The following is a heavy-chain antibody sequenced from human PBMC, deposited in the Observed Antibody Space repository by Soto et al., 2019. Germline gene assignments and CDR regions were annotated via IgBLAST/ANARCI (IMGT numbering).Heavy chain of an antibody. CDR1: GGTFSSYA. V-gene: IGHV1-69*10. CDR3: ARARLRFLRQTHNDYAMDV. Sequence: SVKVSCKASGGTFSSYAVTWVRQAPGQGLQWMGGIIPILDTANYAQRFQGRVTITADKSTNTAYIELSSLRAEDTAVYYCARARLRFLRQTHNDYAMDVWGQGTTVTV. CDR2: IIPILDTA. D-gene: IGHD3-3*01. J-gene: IGHJ6*02.